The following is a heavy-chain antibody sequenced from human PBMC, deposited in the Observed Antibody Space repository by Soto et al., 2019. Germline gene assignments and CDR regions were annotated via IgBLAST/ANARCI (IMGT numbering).Heavy chain of an antibody. D-gene: IGHD4-17*01. J-gene: IGHJ4*02. CDR3: AKDLLPNTVTTCGS. Sequence: QVQLVESGGGVVQPGRSLRLSCAASGFTFDSYGMHWVRQAPGKGLEWVAVISSDGNNKYYADSVKGRFTISRDNFKNTLHLQMTALRADDTAVYYCAKDLLPNTVTTCGSWGQGTLVTVAS. CDR2: ISSDGNNK. V-gene: IGHV3-30*18. CDR1: GFTFDSYG.